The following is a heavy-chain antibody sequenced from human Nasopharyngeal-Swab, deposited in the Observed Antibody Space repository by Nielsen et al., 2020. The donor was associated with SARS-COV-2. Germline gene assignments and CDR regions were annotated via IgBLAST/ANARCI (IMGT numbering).Heavy chain of an antibody. Sequence: SETLSLTFAVYGGSFSGYYWSWIRQPPGKGLEWIGEINHSGSTNYNPSLKSRVTISVDTSKNQFSLKLSSVTAADTAVYYCARVGAAAGRGENYYYYYGMDVWGQGTTVTVSS. CDR2: INHSGST. D-gene: IGHD6-13*01. J-gene: IGHJ6*02. V-gene: IGHV4-34*01. CDR3: ARVGAAAGRGENYYYYYGMDV. CDR1: GGSFSGYY.